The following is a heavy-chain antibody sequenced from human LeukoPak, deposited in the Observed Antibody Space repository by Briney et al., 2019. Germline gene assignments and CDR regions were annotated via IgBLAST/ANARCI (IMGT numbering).Heavy chain of an antibody. CDR3: ARGLHFWSGYYGYYFDY. J-gene: IGHJ4*02. D-gene: IGHD3-3*02. CDR2: IYYSGST. V-gene: IGHV4-59*01. CDR1: GGSISSYY. Sequence: SETLSLTCTVSGGSISSYYWSWIRQPPGKGLEWIGYIYYSGSTNYNPPLKSRVTISVDTSKNQFSLKLSSVTAADTAVYYCARGLHFWSGYYGYYFDYWGQGTLVTVSS.